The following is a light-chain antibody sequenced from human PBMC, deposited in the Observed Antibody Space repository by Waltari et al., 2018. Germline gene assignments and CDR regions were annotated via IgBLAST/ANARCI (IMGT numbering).Light chain of an antibody. J-gene: IGKJ2*01. CDR2: AAS. CDR1: QSISSY. CDR3: QQSYSSPYT. Sequence: DIQMTQSPSSLSASVGDRVTITCRASQSISSYLNWYQQKPGKAPKFLIFAASSLQSGVPSRFSGSGSGTDFTLTISSVQPEDFATYFCQQSYSSPYTFGQGTKVEIK. V-gene: IGKV1-39*01.